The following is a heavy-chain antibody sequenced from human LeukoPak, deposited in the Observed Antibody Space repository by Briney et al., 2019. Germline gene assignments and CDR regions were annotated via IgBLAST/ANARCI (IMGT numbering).Heavy chain of an antibody. V-gene: IGHV1-18*01. J-gene: IGHJ6*02. CDR2: ISAYNGNT. D-gene: IGHD3-10*01. CDR1: GYTFTSYG. CDR3: ARPIYGSGSYYTYYYGMDV. Sequence: ASVRVSCKASGYTFTSYGISWVRQAPGQGLEWLGWISAYNGNTNYAQKLQGRVTMTTDTSTSTAYMELRSLRSDDTAVYYCARPIYGSGSYYTYYYGMDVWGQGATVTVS.